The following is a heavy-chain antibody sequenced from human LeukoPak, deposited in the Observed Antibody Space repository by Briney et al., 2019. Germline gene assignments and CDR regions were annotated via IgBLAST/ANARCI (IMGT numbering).Heavy chain of an antibody. CDR2: IRYDGSNK. J-gene: IGHJ4*02. CDR1: GFTFSSYA. Sequence: GGSLRLSCAASGFTFSSYAMSWVRQAPGKGLEWVAFIRYDGSNKYYADSVKGRFTISRDNSKNTLYLQMNSLRAEDTAVYYCAKVGLEWLLLMRFTTKYYFDYWGQGTLVTVSS. CDR3: AKVGLEWLLLMRFTTKYYFDY. V-gene: IGHV3-30*02. D-gene: IGHD3-3*01.